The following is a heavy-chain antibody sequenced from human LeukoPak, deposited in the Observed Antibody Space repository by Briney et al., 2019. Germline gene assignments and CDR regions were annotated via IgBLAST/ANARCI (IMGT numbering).Heavy chain of an antibody. CDR3: VRETGWLFDF. CDR1: GFSFRDRY. Sequence: KPGGSLRLSCAATGFSFRDRYMSWIRQAPGKGMEWVAYISPNGDNIHYADSVKGRFTISRDNAKNSLFLQPNSLRAEDTAVYYCVRETGWLFDFWGQGTLVTVSS. D-gene: IGHD3-9*01. CDR2: ISPNGDNI. V-gene: IGHV3-11*04. J-gene: IGHJ4*02.